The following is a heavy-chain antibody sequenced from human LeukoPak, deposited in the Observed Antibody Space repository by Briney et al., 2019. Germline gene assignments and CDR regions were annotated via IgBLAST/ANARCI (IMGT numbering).Heavy chain of an antibody. V-gene: IGHV3-23*01. J-gene: IGHJ4*02. CDR2: ISGSGGST. CDR3: ARDWGLSGYVFDH. CDR1: GFTFSSYA. D-gene: IGHD6-25*01. Sequence: GGSLRLSCAASGFTFSSYAMHWVRQAPGKGLEWVSAISGSGGSTYYADSVKGRFTISRDNAKNSLYLQMNSVRDEDTAVYYCARDWGLSGYVFDHWGQGTLVTVSS.